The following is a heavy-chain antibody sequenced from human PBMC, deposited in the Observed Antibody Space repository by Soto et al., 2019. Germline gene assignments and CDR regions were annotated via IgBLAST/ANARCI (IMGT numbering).Heavy chain of an antibody. CDR3: AKEASLAYYYYYGMDV. CDR2: ISWNSGSI. J-gene: IGHJ6*02. Sequence: GGSLRLSCAASGFTFDDYAMHWVRQAPGKGLEWVSGISWNSGSIGYADSVKGRFTISRDNAKNSLYLQMNSLRAEDTALYYCAKEASLAYYYYYGMDVWGQGTTVTVSS. V-gene: IGHV3-9*01. CDR1: GFTFDDYA.